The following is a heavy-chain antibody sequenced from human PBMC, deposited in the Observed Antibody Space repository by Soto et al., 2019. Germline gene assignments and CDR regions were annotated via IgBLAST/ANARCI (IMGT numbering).Heavy chain of an antibody. V-gene: IGHV4-39*01. CDR2: IYFRGNT. J-gene: IGHJ4*02. CDR3: ARLEGLATISYYFDF. D-gene: IGHD3-3*01. Sequence: ETLYLNCLVSGDPINSDKYYWGWIRQPPGKGLEWIGSIYFRGNTYYNPSLQTRVTISLDKSKSQFSLKLNSVTAADSAVYFCARLEGLATISYYFDFWGQGALVTVSS. CDR1: GDPINSDKYY.